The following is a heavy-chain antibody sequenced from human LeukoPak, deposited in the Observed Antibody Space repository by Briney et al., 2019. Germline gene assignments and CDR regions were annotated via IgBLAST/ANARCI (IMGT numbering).Heavy chain of an antibody. CDR3: ARGRCGIT. Sequence: GGSLRLSCAASGFTFSGFEMTWVRQAPGKGLEWVSHISSSGSTIYFADYVEGRFTISRDNAKNSLFLQLTSLRSDHTAIYYCARGRCGITWGQGTLVTVSS. CDR1: GFTFSGFE. J-gene: IGHJ4*02. V-gene: IGHV3-48*03. CDR2: ISSSGSTI. D-gene: IGHD3-16*01.